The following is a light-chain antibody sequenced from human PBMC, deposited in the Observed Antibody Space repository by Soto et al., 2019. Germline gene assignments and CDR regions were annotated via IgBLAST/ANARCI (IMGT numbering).Light chain of an antibody. CDR2: GGY. Sequence: EIVLTQSPGTLSLSPGERATLSCRASQSIDSKYFSWYQQTPGQATRLLIYGGYSRATGVPDRFSGAGSGTDFTLTISRLVPEDFAVVYCQQYAFSPRTFGQGTRLQIK. J-gene: IGKJ5*01. CDR1: QSIDSKY. CDR3: QQYAFSPRT. V-gene: IGKV3-20*01.